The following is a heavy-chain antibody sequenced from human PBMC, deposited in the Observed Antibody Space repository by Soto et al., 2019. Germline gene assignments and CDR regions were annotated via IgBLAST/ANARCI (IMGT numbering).Heavy chain of an antibody. Sequence: PGGSLRLSCAASGFTFSSYGMHWVRQAPGKGLEWVAVIWYDVSNKYYADSVKGRFTISRGNSKNTLYLQMNSLRAEDTAVYYCARDLLSSSWYYPYYYYGMDVWGQGTTVTVSS. D-gene: IGHD6-13*01. CDR1: GFTFSSYG. CDR2: IWYDVSNK. J-gene: IGHJ6*02. CDR3: ARDLLSSSWYYPYYYYGMDV. V-gene: IGHV3-33*01.